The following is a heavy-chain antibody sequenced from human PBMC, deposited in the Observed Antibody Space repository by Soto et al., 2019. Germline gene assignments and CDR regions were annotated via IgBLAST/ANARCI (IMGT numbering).Heavy chain of an antibody. CDR1: GFTFDDYA. CDR2: ISWNSGST. CDR3: AKDRGTVAGTWSAFDY. V-gene: IGHV3-9*01. J-gene: IGHJ4*02. D-gene: IGHD6-19*01. Sequence: PGGSLRLSCAASGFTFDDYAIHWVRQVPGKGLEWVSGISWNSGSTGYADSVKGRFTISRDNAKNSLYLQMNGLRAEDTAFYYCAKDRGTVAGTWSAFDYWGQGTLVTVSS.